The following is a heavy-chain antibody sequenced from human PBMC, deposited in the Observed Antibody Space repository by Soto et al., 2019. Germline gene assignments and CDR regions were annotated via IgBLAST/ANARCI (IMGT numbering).Heavy chain of an antibody. J-gene: IGHJ6*02. CDR3: ARDSRDIVVVVAAILYYYYGMDV. D-gene: IGHD2-15*01. CDR1: GYTFTNYG. CDR2: ISAYNGNT. V-gene: IGHV1-18*04. Sequence: ASVKVSCKASGYTFTNYGISWVRQAPGQGLEWMGWISAYNGNTNYAQKLQGRVTMTTDTSTSTAYMELRSLRSDDTAVYYCARDSRDIVVVVAAILYYYYGMDVWGQGTTVTVSS.